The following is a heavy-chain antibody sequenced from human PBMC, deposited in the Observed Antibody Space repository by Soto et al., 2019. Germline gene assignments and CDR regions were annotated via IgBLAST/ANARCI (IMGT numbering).Heavy chain of an antibody. CDR2: INHSGST. V-gene: IGHV4-34*01. Sequence: SETLSLTCAVYGGSFSGYYWSWIRQPPGKGLEWIGEINHSGSTNYNPSLKSRVTISVDTSKNQFSLKLSSVTAADTAVYYCARRKYDFWSGYYLGYWGQGTLVTV. D-gene: IGHD3-3*01. CDR3: ARRKYDFWSGYYLGY. CDR1: GGSFSGYY. J-gene: IGHJ4*02.